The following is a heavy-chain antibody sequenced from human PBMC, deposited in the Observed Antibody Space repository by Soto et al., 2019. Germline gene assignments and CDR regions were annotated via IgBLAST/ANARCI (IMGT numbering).Heavy chain of an antibody. Sequence: PGESMKVSCKGAGYSFTSYWTGWVRQMPGKGLEWMGIIYPGDSDTRYSPSFQGQVTISADKSISTAYLQWSSLKASDTAMYYCARLHSMAGYYVDYWGQGTLVTVSS. CDR2: IYPGDSDT. J-gene: IGHJ4*02. D-gene: IGHD3-9*01. CDR1: GYSFTSYW. V-gene: IGHV5-51*01. CDR3: ARLHSMAGYYVDY.